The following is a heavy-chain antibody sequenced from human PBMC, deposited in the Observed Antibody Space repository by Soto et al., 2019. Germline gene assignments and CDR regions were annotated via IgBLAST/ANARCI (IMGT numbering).Heavy chain of an antibody. CDR1: GGSFSGYY. V-gene: IGHV4-34*01. D-gene: IGHD3-10*01. CDR2: INHSGST. J-gene: IGHJ5*02. CDR3: ARVSTYYYGSGSYPYNLFDP. Sequence: SETLSLTCAVYGGSFSGYYWSWIRQPPGKGLEWIGEINHSGSTNYNPSLKSRVTISVDTSKNQFSLKLSSVTAADTAVYYCARVSTYYYGSGSYPYNLFDPWGQGTLVTVSS.